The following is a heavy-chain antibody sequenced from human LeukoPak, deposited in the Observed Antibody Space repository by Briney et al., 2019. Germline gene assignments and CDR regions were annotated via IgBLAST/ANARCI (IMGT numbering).Heavy chain of an antibody. CDR3: ARGFGRGAAGAFDI. Sequence: ASVKVSCKASGYTFTGYYMHWVRQAPGQGLEWMGWINTNTGNPTYAQGFTGRFVFSLGTSVSTAYLQISSLKAEDTAVYYCARGFGRGAAGAFDIWGQGTMVTVSS. CDR2: INTNTGNP. CDR1: GYTFTGYY. D-gene: IGHD3/OR15-3a*01. J-gene: IGHJ3*02. V-gene: IGHV7-4-1*02.